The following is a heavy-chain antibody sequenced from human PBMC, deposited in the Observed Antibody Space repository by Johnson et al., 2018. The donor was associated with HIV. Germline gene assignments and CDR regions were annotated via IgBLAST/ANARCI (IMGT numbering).Heavy chain of an antibody. V-gene: IGHV3-20*04. Sequence: VQLVESGGDVVRPGGSLRISCVASGFKLYEYDVSWVRQVPGKGLEWVSGINWRGGGTAYADSVKGRFTVSSDHAKNSLYLQMNSLRAEDTALYYCARAMYYFDTSGYLIRPRAFDIWGQGTVVTVSS. CDR2: INWRGGGT. J-gene: IGHJ3*02. D-gene: IGHD3-22*01. CDR1: GFKLYEYD. CDR3: ARAMYYFDTSGYLIRPRAFDI.